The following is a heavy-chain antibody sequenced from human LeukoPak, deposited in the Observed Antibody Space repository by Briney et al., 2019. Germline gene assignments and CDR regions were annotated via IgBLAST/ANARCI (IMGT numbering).Heavy chain of an antibody. V-gene: IGHV3-48*01. CDR1: GFTFSSHS. CDR3: ASDLRSDSFPVPTDP. Sequence: GGSLRLSCAASGFTFSSHSMNWVRQAPGKGLEWVSYISSSSSTIYYADSVKGRFTISRDNAKNSLYLQMNSLRAEDTAVYYCASDLRSDSFPVPTDPWGQGTLVTVSS. D-gene: IGHD5-12*01. CDR2: ISSSSSTI. J-gene: IGHJ5*02.